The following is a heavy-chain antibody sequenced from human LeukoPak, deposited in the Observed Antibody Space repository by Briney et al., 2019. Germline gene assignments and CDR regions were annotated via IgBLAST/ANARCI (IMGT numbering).Heavy chain of an antibody. Sequence: PSETLSLTCTVSGGSIISNNHYWGWTRQPPGKGLEWFGSISYSGGTAYNPCLRSRVTISVDTSKNQFSLKVNSVTAADTAVYYCAREVEYYDSSGYRPHAFDIWGQGTLVTVSS. D-gene: IGHD3-22*01. V-gene: IGHV4-39*02. J-gene: IGHJ3*02. CDR1: GGSIISNNHY. CDR3: AREVEYYDSSGYRPHAFDI. CDR2: ISYSGGT.